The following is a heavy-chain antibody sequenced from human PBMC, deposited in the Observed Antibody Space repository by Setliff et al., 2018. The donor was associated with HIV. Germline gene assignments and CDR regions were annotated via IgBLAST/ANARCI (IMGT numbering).Heavy chain of an antibody. J-gene: IGHJ6*03. D-gene: IGHD5-18*01. CDR3: ARGGRGFHDGYTLYYYYMDV. CDR2: ISAYNGNT. CDR1: GYTFTSYG. Sequence: GASVKVSCKASGYTFTSYGISWVRQAPGQGLEWMGWISAYNGNTNYAQKFQGRVTFTTDTSTSTAYMELRSLRSDDTAVYYCARGGRGFHDGYTLYYYYMDVWGKGTTVTVSS. V-gene: IGHV1-18*01.